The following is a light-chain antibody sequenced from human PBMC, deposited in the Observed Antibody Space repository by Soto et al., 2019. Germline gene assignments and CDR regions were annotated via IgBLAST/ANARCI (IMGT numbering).Light chain of an antibody. Sequence: IVITQYPDTLAVSLGERATINCKSSQSVLSNSNNKNSIAWYQQKPGQPPRLLIYWASTRESGVPDRFSGSGSETEFTLTISSLQPDDSAIYYCLQHNTYPRTFGQGTKVDIK. CDR3: LQHNTYPRT. CDR2: WAS. V-gene: IGKV4-1*01. J-gene: IGKJ1*01. CDR1: QSVLSNSNNKNS.